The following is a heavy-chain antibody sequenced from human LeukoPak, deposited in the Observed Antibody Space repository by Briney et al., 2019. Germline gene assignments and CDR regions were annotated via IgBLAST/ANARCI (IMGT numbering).Heavy chain of an antibody. J-gene: IGHJ4*02. CDR1: GFTFSSYS. V-gene: IGHV3-21*01. Sequence: GGSLRLSCAASGFTFSSYSMNWVRQAPGKGLEWVSSISSSSSYIYYADSVKGRFTISRDNEKNSLYLQMNSLRAEDTAVYYCARDPDIVVVPAAMDDGGFDYWGQGTLVTVSS. D-gene: IGHD2-2*01. CDR2: ISSSSSYI. CDR3: ARDPDIVVVPAAMDDGGFDY.